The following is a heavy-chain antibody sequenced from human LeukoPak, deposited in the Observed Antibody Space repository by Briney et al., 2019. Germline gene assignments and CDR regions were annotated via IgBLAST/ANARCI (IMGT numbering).Heavy chain of an antibody. CDR3: ARSRHY. CDR1: GFTYGSYE. Sequence: SEGSLRLSCAASGFTYGSYEMNWVRQAPGKGLEGVSFISSSGSNIYYADSVKGRFTISRDNAKNSLYLQMNSLRAEDTAVYYCARSRHYWGQGTLVTVSS. CDR2: ISSSGSNI. D-gene: IGHD6-6*01. J-gene: IGHJ4*01. V-gene: IGHV3-48*03.